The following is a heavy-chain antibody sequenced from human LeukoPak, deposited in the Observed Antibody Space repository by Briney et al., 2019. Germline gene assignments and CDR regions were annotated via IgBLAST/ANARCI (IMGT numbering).Heavy chain of an antibody. D-gene: IGHD3-3*01. CDR3: ARWGYYDFWSGPTHYYGMDV. CDR2: ISAYNGNT. V-gene: IGHV1-18*01. Sequence: ASVKVSCKASGYTFTSYGISWVRQAPGQGLEWMGWISAYNGNTNYAQKLQGRVTMTTDTSTSTAYMELRSLRSDDTAVYYCARWGYYDFWSGPTHYYGMDVWGQGTTVTVSS. J-gene: IGHJ6*02. CDR1: GYTFTSYG.